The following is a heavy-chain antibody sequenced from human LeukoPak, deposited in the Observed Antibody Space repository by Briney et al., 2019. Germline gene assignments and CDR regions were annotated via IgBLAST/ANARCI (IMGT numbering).Heavy chain of an antibody. Sequence: GGSLRLFCAASGFTFSSHYMSWVRQAPGKGLEWVSDISGGCGNTYYGDTMKGRFTIARDNTTSTMFLQMNSMGVENTAVYYSAKVPYCSSACCPNWFDPWGQGTLVTVSS. D-gene: IGHD2-2*01. CDR3: AKVPYCSSACCPNWFDP. CDR1: GFTFSSHY. J-gene: IGHJ5*02. CDR2: ISGGCGNT. V-gene: IGHV3-23*01.